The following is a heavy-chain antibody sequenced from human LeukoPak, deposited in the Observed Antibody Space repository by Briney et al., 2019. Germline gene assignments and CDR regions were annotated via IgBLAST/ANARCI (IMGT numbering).Heavy chain of an antibody. V-gene: IGHV4-61*02. J-gene: IGHJ6*02. CDR1: GGSISGINYY. CDR3: ARVSPSGVWDV. D-gene: IGHD3-10*01. CDR2: IYTTGSS. Sequence: PSQTLSLTCTVSGGSISGINYYWTWIRQPAGKGLEWIGRIYTTGSSNYNPSLKSRVTISVDTSNNQFSLKLSSVTAPDTAVYYCARVSPSGVWDVWGQGTTVTVSS.